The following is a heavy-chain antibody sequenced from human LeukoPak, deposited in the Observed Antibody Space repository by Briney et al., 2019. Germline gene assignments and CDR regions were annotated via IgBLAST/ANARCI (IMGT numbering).Heavy chain of an antibody. CDR2: IRSGGTTV. D-gene: IGHD2/OR15-2a*01. V-gene: IGHV3-11*01. CDR1: GFTFSDNY. CDR3: ATVYFRPY. Sequence: GGSLTLSCEASGFTFSDNYMTWIRQPPGKGLEWIAYIRSGGTTVYYADSVKGRFTISRDDAKNSLFLQMNSLRAEDTAVYHCATVYFRPYWGQGTLVTVSS. J-gene: IGHJ4*02.